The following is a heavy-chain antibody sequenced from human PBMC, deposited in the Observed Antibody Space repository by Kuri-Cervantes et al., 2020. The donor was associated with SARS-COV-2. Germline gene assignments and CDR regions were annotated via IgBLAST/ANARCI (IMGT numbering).Heavy chain of an antibody. CDR1: GGSFSGYY. CDR3: ARATRQILWGLGMDV. D-gene: IGHD3-10*01. J-gene: IGHJ6*02. V-gene: IGHV4-34*01. Sequence: SQTLSLTCAVYGGSFSGYYWSWIRQPPGKGLEWIGEINHSGSTNYNPSLKSRVTISVDTSKNQFSLKLSFVTAADTAVYYCARATRQILWGLGMDVWGQGTTVTVSS. CDR2: INHSGST.